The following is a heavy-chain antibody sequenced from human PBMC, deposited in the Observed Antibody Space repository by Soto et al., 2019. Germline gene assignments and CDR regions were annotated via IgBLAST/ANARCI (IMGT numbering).Heavy chain of an antibody. J-gene: IGHJ4*02. CDR2: IGTAGDT. Sequence: GGSLRLSCAASGFTFSSYDMHWVRQATGKGLEWVSAIGTAGDTYYPGSVKGRFTISRENAKNSLYLQMNSLRAGDTAVYYCARGFPSYRLMGGVDYWGQGTLVTVSS. CDR1: GFTFSSYD. CDR3: ARGFPSYRLMGGVDY. V-gene: IGHV3-13*01. D-gene: IGHD1-26*01.